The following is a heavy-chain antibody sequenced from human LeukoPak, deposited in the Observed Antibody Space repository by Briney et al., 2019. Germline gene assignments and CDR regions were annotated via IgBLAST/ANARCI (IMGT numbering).Heavy chain of an antibody. CDR2: INHSGST. Sequence: PSETLSLTCAVYGGSFSGYYWSWIRQPPGKGLEWIGEINHSGSTYYNPSLKSRVTISVDRSKNQFSLKLSSVTAADTAVYYCARTSGSYEGDAFDIWGQGTMVTVSS. J-gene: IGHJ3*02. CDR1: GGSFSGYY. V-gene: IGHV4-34*01. D-gene: IGHD1-26*01. CDR3: ARTSGSYEGDAFDI.